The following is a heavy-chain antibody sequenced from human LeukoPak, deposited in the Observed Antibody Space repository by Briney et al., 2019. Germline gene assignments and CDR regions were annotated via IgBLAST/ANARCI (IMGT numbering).Heavy chain of an antibody. V-gene: IGHV4-39*01. Sequence: PAEALSLTCTVSGGSISSSSYYWGWIRQPPGKGLEWIGSMYNGGSTYYNPSLKSRVTISVDMSKNQFSLKLSSVTAADTAVYYCARHIRKYRSGWYGFGYWGQGALVSVP. CDR3: ARHIRKYRSGWYGFGY. CDR1: GGSISSSSYY. D-gene: IGHD6-19*01. J-gene: IGHJ4*02. CDR2: MYNGGST.